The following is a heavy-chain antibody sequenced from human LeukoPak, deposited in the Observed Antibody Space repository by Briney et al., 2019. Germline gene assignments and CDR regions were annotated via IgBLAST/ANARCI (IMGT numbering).Heavy chain of an antibody. CDR2: IYYSGNT. Sequence: SETLSLTCTVSGGSISNSDYYWSWIRQHPGKGLEWIGYIYYSGNTYYNPSLKSRVTISVDTSKNQFSLKLSSVTAADTAVYYCARDKSPGSIFGVRYGMDVWGQGTTVTASS. V-gene: IGHV4-31*03. CDR3: ARDKSPGSIFGVRYGMDV. D-gene: IGHD3-3*02. J-gene: IGHJ6*02. CDR1: GGSISNSDYY.